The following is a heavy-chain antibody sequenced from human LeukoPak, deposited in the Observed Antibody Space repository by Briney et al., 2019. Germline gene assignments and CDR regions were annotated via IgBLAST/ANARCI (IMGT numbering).Heavy chain of an antibody. V-gene: IGHV3-11*04. J-gene: IGHJ4*02. CDR1: GFSLSDYY. CDR3: AKDRQWLVPDY. D-gene: IGHD6-19*01. CDR2: IGSTI. Sequence: GGSLRLSCVASGFSLSDYYMSWIRQAPGKGLEWVSYIGSTIYYADSVKGRFTISRDNAKNSLYLQMNSLRAEDTAVYYCAKDRQWLVPDYWGQGTLVTVSS.